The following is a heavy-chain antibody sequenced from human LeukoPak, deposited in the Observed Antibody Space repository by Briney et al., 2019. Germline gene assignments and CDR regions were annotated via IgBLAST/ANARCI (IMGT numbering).Heavy chain of an antibody. D-gene: IGHD4-17*01. J-gene: IGHJ4*02. Sequence: GGSLRLSCAASGFTFSSYAMSWVRQAPGKGLEWVSAISGSGGSTYYADSVKGRFTISRDNSENTLYLQMNSLRAEDTAVYYCAKGGPDYGDYAGFDYWGQGTLVTVSS. V-gene: IGHV3-23*01. CDR1: GFTFSSYA. CDR3: AKGGPDYGDYAGFDY. CDR2: ISGSGGST.